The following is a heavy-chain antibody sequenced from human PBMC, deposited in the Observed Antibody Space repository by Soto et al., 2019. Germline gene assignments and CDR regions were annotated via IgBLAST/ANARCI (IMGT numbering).Heavy chain of an antibody. D-gene: IGHD3-10*01. J-gene: IGHJ4*02. Sequence: QVQLVESGGGAVQPGRSLRLSCTASGFIFTTYAMHWVRQAPGKGLAWVAVMSYDGYSKYYADSVKGRFTISRDNSKNTVHLQMNSLRTEDTAVDYCARDGRLVQTYFDYWGQGTLVTVSS. CDR1: GFIFTTYA. CDR2: MSYDGYSK. CDR3: ARDGRLVQTYFDY. V-gene: IGHV3-30-3*01.